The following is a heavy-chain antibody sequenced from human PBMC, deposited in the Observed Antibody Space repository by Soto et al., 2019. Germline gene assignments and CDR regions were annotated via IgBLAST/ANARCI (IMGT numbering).Heavy chain of an antibody. J-gene: IGHJ6*02. CDR1: GFTFSSYG. CDR3: ARAARLYYYVSGSYGSRSSYYYGMDV. CDR2: IWYDGSNK. V-gene: IGHV3-33*01. Sequence: GGSLRLSCAASGFTFSSYGMHWVRQAPGKGLEWVAVIWYDGSNKYYADSVKGRFTISRDNSKNTLYLQMNSLRAEDTAAYYCARAARLYYYVSGSYGSRSSYYYGMDVWGQGTTVTVSS. D-gene: IGHD3-10*01.